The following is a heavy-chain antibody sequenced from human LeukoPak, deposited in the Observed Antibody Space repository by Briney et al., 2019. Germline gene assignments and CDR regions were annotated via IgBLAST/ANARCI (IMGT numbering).Heavy chain of an antibody. Sequence: GGSLRLSCAVSGFRVSDYYMSWVPQAPGKGLEWVGLIRDSGEAFYADFVRGRFAISRDESENTLYLQMNSLRVEDTAVYFCARDRAALQDWVEFDPWGQGTPVIVSS. D-gene: IGHD3/OR15-3a*01. CDR3: ARDRAALQDWVEFDP. J-gene: IGHJ5*02. CDR2: IRDSGEA. V-gene: IGHV3-66*03. CDR1: GFRVSDYY.